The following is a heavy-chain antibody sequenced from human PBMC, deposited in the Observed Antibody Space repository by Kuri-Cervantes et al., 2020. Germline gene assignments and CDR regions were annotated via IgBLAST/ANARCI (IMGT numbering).Heavy chain of an antibody. CDR1: GFTFSTYS. Sequence: LKISCAASGFTFSTYSMNWVRQAPGKGLEWVSYISSSSSYIYYADSVKGRFTISRDNAKNSLYLQMNSLRAEDTAVYYCARDLDRELFDYMDVWGKGTTVTVSS. J-gene: IGHJ6*03. CDR2: ISSSSSYI. D-gene: IGHD3-10*01. CDR3: ARDLDRELFDYMDV. V-gene: IGHV3-21*05.